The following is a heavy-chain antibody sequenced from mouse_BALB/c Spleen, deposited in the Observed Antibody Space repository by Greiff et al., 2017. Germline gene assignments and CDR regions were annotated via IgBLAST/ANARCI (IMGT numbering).Heavy chain of an antibody. V-gene: IGHV1-7*01. CDR3: ARRGYDDGYAMDY. Sequence: QVQLKESGAELAKPGASVKMSCKASGYTFTSYWMHWVKQRPGQGLEWIGYINPSTGYTEYNQKFKDKATLTADKSSSTAYMQLSSLTSEDSAVYYCARRGYDDGYAMDYWGQGTSVTVSS. J-gene: IGHJ4*01. D-gene: IGHD2-2*01. CDR1: GYTFTSYW. CDR2: INPSTGYT.